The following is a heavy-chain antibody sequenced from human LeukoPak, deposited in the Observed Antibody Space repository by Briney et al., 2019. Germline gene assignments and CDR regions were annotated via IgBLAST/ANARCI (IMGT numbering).Heavy chain of an antibody. V-gene: IGHV4-4*07. Sequence: SETLSLTCTVSGGSISRYYWSWIRQPAGKGLEWIGRIYTSGSTNYNPSLKSRVTMSVDTSKNQFSLKLSSVTAADTAVYYCARGHSSSWYAYYFDYWGQGTLVTVSS. CDR3: ARGHSSSWYAYYFDY. CDR2: IYTSGST. J-gene: IGHJ4*02. D-gene: IGHD6-13*01. CDR1: GGSISRYY.